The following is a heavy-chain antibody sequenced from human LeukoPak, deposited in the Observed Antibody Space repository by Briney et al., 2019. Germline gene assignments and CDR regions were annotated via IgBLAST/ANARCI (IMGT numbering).Heavy chain of an antibody. Sequence: GASVKVSCKASGYTFTSYYMHWVRQAPGQGLEWMGIINPSGNITRYAQRFQGRVTMTRDTSTSTVYMELSSLRSEDTAVYYCARDLGSYGVRGAKNDYWGQGTQVTVSS. V-gene: IGHV1-46*01. CDR2: INPSGNIT. CDR3: ARDLGSYGVRGAKNDY. CDR1: GYTFTSYY. D-gene: IGHD3-16*01. J-gene: IGHJ4*02.